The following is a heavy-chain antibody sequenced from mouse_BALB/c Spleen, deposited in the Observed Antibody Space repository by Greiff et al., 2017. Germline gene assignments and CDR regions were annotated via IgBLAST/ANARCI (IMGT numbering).Heavy chain of an antibody. Sequence: DVQLQESGPGLVKPSQSLSLTCTVTGYSITSDYAWNWIRQFPGNKLEWMGYISYSGSTSYNPSLKSRISITRDTSKNQFFLQLKSVTTEDTAKYYCALPFLEDYGSSYGCYFDVGAQGPRSPSPQ. CDR3: ALPFLEDYGSSYGCYFDV. V-gene: IGHV3-2*02. D-gene: IGHD1-1*01. CDR1: GYSITSDYA. J-gene: IGHJ1*01. CDR2: ISYSGST.